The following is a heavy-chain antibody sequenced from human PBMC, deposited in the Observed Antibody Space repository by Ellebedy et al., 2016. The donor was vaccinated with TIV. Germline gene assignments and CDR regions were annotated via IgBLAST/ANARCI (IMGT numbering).Heavy chain of an antibody. Sequence: MPSETLSLTCTVPADSISSPYCSWIRQPPGKGLEWIGYILNDGSTRYNPSLKSRVTISVDTSKKLFSRKLNSVTAADTAVYYCVRGRDAYKTGYWGQGTLVSVSS. CDR2: ILNDGST. V-gene: IGHV4-59*11. CDR3: VRGRDAYKTGY. CDR1: ADSISSPY. J-gene: IGHJ4*02. D-gene: IGHD5-24*01.